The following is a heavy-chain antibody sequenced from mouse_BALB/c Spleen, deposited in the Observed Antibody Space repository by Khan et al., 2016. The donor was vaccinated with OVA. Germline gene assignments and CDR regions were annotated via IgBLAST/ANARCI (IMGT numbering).Heavy chain of an antibody. CDR1: GFTFSNYA. Sequence: EVELVEPGGGLVKPGGSLKLSCAASGFTFSNYAMSWIRQTPEKRLEWVATISNGGRYTYYPDSVQGRFTIYRDNAKNTLYLQKSSLRSEDTSMYFCERTPVYHGSNYFDYWGQGTALTVSS. CDR2: ISNGGRYT. V-gene: IGHV5-9-3*01. J-gene: IGHJ2*01. CDR3: ERTPVYHGSNYFDY. D-gene: IGHD1-1*01.